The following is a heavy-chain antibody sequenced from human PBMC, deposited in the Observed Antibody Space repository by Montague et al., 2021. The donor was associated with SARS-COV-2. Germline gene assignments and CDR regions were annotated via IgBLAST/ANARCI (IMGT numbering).Heavy chain of an antibody. CDR1: GFTFSSYA. CDR2: ISYDGSNK. CDR3: ARDKDLYCSGGSCYSLDYYDRSGYSLRGYFDY. V-gene: IGHV3-30-3*01. Sequence: SLKLSCAASGFTFSSYAMHWVRQAPGKGLEWVAVISYDGSNKYYXDSVKGRFTISRDNSKNTLYLQMNSLRAEDTAVYYCARDKDLYCSGGSCYSLDYYDRSGYSLRGYFDYWGQGTLVTVSS. D-gene: IGHD2-15*01. J-gene: IGHJ4*02.